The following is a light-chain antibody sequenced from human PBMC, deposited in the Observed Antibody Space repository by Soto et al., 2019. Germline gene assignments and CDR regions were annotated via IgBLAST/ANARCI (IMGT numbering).Light chain of an antibody. CDR1: QGINSS. CDR3: QSYKSVPLT. Sequence: DIEMTQSPPSLSASIGDRATISCRASQGINSSLAWYQQKPGEAPYLLIYAASTSHTGIPARFSGSGSGTDFTLTMSSLQPEDFAFYYCQSYKSVPLTFGGGTKVEIK. CDR2: AAS. J-gene: IGKJ4*02. V-gene: IGKV1-27*01.